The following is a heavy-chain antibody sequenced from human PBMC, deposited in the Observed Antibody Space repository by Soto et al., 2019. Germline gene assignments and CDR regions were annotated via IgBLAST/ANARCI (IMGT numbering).Heavy chain of an antibody. CDR2: IYYSGST. Sequence: SETLSLTCTVSGGPISSSSYYWGWIRQPPGKGLEWIGSIYYSGSTYYNPSLKSRVTISVDTSKNQFSLKLSSVTAADTAVYYCARRHVTYYYGSGSPQAQEYYFDYWGQGTLVTVSS. D-gene: IGHD3-10*01. J-gene: IGHJ4*02. CDR1: GGPISSSSYY. V-gene: IGHV4-39*01. CDR3: ARRHVTYYYGSGSPQAQEYYFDY.